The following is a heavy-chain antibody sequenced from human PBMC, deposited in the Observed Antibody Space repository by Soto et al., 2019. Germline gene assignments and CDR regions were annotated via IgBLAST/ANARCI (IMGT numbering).Heavy chain of an antibody. CDR3: VRQGIDYLRGRADV. D-gene: IGHD1-26*01. CDR1: SGPSRSYN. Sequence: QVQLQQSGPRLVKPSETLSLTCTVSSGPSRSYNWGWLRQVPRRGLEWIGYVYYTGDTANNPSLTRRGTISADTSTNNISLILRSVTAADTAVYYCVRQGIDYLRGRADVSGQGPTVLVSS. V-gene: IGHV4-59*08. J-gene: IGHJ6*01. CDR2: VYYTGDT.